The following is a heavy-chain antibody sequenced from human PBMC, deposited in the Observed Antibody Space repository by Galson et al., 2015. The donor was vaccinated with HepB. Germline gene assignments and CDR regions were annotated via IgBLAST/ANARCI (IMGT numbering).Heavy chain of an antibody. Sequence: ETLSLTCAVYGESFSSYYWTWIRQPPGEGLDWIGEINHSGGTNYNPSLKSRVTISIDTSKIQFSLRLSSVTAADTAVYYCARGYRNVAVAGSFWFDPWGQGTLVTVSS. J-gene: IGHJ5*02. CDR1: GESFSSYY. CDR3: ARGYRNVAVAGSFWFDP. CDR2: INHSGGT. V-gene: IGHV4-34*01. D-gene: IGHD6-19*01.